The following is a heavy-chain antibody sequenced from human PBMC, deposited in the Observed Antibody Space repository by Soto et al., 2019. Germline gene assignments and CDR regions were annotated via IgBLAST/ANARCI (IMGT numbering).Heavy chain of an antibody. CDR1: KGTFNSDA. Sequence: QEQLVQSGAEVKKPGSSVRVSCKASKGTFNSDAITWVRQVPGQGLEWMGGIIPMFGTADYAQKFQGRVTITADESTGTAYMELSSLRSEDTAVYYCARRAAVSVTSPWFDPWGHGTLVTVSS. CDR2: IIPMFGTA. D-gene: IGHD6-19*01. J-gene: IGHJ5*02. CDR3: ARRAAVSVTSPWFDP. V-gene: IGHV1-69*01.